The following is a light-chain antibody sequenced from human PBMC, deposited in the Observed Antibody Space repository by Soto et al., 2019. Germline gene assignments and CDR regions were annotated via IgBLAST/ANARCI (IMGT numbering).Light chain of an antibody. J-gene: IGLJ3*02. CDR1: SGSIASND. Sequence: NFMLTQPHSVSESPGKTVTISCTRSSGSIASNDVQWYQQRPGSAPTTVIYENNQRPSGVPDRFSGSTDGSSNSASLTIFGLQAGGGGDHYLQFYDRSTGVLGGGTKLPVL. V-gene: IGLV6-57*04. CDR2: ENN. CDR3: QFYDRSTGV.